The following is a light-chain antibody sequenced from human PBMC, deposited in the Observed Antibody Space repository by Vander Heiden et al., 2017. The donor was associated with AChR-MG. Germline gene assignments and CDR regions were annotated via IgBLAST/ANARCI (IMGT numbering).Light chain of an antibody. CDR1: QSVGSH. CDR3: QQYNNWPRT. J-gene: IGKJ1*01. V-gene: IGKV3D-15*01. Sequence: EIVMTQSPATLSVSPGERATLSCRASQSVGSHLCWYQQKPGQAPRLLIYGASTRATGIPARFSGSGSGPEFTLTISSLQSEDVAIYYCQQYNNWPRTFGQGTKVEIK. CDR2: GAS.